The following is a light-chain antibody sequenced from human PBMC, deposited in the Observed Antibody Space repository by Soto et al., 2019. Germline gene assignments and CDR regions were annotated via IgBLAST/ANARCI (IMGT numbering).Light chain of an antibody. Sequence: DIVMTQSPDSLAVSLGERATINCKSSQSVLFSSNNKNYLAWYQQKPGQPPKLLIYWASTRESGVPDRFSGSGSGTDFSLTISSLQADDVAVYYCQQYYITPYTFGQGTKLAVK. CDR3: QQYYITPYT. CDR2: WAS. J-gene: IGKJ2*01. V-gene: IGKV4-1*01. CDR1: QSVLFSSNNKNY.